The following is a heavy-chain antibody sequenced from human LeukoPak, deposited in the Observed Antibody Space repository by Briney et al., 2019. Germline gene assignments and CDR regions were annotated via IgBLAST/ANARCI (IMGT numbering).Heavy chain of an antibody. D-gene: IGHD3-16*02. CDR1: GFTFSSYE. Sequence: GGSLRLSCAASGFTFSSYEMNWVRQAPGKGLEWVSYISSSGSTIYYADSVKGRFTISRDNAKNSLYLQMNSLRAEDTAVYYCAKDPPMITFGGVIVPRAFDIWGQGTMVTVSS. V-gene: IGHV3-48*03. CDR2: ISSSGSTI. J-gene: IGHJ3*02. CDR3: AKDPPMITFGGVIVPRAFDI.